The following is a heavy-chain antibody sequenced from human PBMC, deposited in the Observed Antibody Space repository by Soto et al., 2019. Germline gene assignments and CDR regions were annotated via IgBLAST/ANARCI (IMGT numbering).Heavy chain of an antibody. CDR1: GFSFSSYW. Sequence: EVQLVESGGGLVQPGESLRLSCAASGFSFSSYWMHWVRQSPGKGLVWVSRINNDGSNTRYADSVKGRFTISRDNAKNTVYLQMYSLRPEDTAVYYCARPYDFWTGYYLPGDYWGQGTLVTVSS. V-gene: IGHV3-74*01. D-gene: IGHD3-3*01. CDR2: INNDGSNT. J-gene: IGHJ4*02. CDR3: ARPYDFWTGYYLPGDY.